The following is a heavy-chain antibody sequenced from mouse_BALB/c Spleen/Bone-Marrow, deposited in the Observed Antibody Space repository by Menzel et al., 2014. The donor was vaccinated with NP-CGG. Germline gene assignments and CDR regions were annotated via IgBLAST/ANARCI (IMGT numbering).Heavy chain of an antibody. CDR1: GFTFSSFG. J-gene: IGHJ3*01. V-gene: IGHV5-17*02. Sequence: EVQVVESGGGLVQPGGSRKLSCAASGFTFSSFGMHWVRQAPEKGLEWVAYISSGSSTIYYADTVKGRFTISRDNPKNTLFLQMTSLRSEDTAMYYCARGGNYAWLAYWGQGTLVTVSA. CDR3: ARGGNYAWLAY. CDR2: ISSGSSTI. D-gene: IGHD2-1*01.